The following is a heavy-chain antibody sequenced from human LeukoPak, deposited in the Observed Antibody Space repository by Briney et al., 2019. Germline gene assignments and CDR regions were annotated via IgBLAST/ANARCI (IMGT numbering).Heavy chain of an antibody. J-gene: IGHJ4*02. CDR2: IYTSGST. V-gene: IGHV4-4*07. CDR3: ARERYSYGYRTSSQIDY. Sequence: PSETLSLTCAVYGGSFSGYYWSWIRQPAGKGLEWIGRIYTSGSTNYNPSLKSRVTMSVDTSKNQFSLKLSSVTAADTAVYYCARERYSYGYRTSSQIDYWGQGTLVTVSS. D-gene: IGHD5-18*01. CDR1: GGSFSGYY.